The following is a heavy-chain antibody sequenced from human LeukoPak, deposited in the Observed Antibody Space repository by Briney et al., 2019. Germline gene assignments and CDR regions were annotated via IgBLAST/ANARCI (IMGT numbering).Heavy chain of an antibody. J-gene: IGHJ4*02. V-gene: IGHV4-34*01. CDR2: ISHSGST. CDR1: GGSFSDYH. Sequence: PSETLSLTCTVYGGSFSDYHWSWIRQPPGKGLEWIGEISHSGSTNYNPSLMGRVTMSVDTSKNQFSLKLSSVSAADTAVYYCARARGPPFLYYFDYWGQGALVTVSS. D-gene: IGHD2/OR15-2a*01. CDR3: ARARGPPFLYYFDY.